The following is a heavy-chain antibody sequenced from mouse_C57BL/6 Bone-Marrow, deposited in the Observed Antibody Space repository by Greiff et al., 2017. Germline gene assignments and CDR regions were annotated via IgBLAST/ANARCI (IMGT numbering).Heavy chain of an antibody. CDR3: ARGFSTTVVGHWYFDV. CDR2: IYPGSGST. Sequence: VQLQQPGAELVKPGASVKMSCTASGFTFTSYWITWVKQRPGQGLAWIGDIYPGSGSTNYNETFKSKATLTADTSSSTAYMQLSSLTSEDSAVYYCARGFSTTVVGHWYFDVWGTGTTVTVSS. CDR1: GFTFTSYW. J-gene: IGHJ1*03. V-gene: IGHV1-55*01. D-gene: IGHD1-1*01.